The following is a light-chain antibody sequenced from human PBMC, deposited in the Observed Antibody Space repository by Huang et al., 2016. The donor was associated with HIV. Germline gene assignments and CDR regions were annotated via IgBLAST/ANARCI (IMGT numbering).Light chain of an antibody. J-gene: IGKJ3*01. V-gene: IGKV3-11*01. CDR3: QQRSNGPPLFT. CDR1: PSITSY. Sequence: EFVLTQSPATLSLSPGERATLSCRASPSITSYLAWYQQKPGQAPRRLIYDASDRATGIPARFSGSGSGTDFTLTISSLEPEDFAVYYCQQRSNGPPLFTFGPGTKVDIK. CDR2: DAS.